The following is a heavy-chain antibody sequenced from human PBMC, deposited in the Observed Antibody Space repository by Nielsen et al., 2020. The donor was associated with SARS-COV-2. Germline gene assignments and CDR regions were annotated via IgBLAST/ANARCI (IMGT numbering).Heavy chain of an antibody. CDR1: GSTFSSYS. CDR2: ISSSSSYI. J-gene: IGHJ4*02. CDR3: AGEVPGTTGTELFDY. Sequence: GESLKISCAASGSTFSSYSMNWVRQAPGKGLEWVSSISSSSSYIYYADSVKGRFTISRDNAKNSLYLQMNSLRAEDTAVYYCAGEVPGTTGTELFDYWGQGTLVTVSS. V-gene: IGHV3-21*01. D-gene: IGHD1-1*01.